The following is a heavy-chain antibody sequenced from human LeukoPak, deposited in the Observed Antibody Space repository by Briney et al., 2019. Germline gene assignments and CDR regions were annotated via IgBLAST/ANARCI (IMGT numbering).Heavy chain of an antibody. CDR3: AKDREYSYGLGAFDI. J-gene: IGHJ3*02. V-gene: IGHV3-30-3*01. D-gene: IGHD5-18*01. CDR1: GFSFSTYT. Sequence: GRSLRLSCAASGFSFSTYTMNWVRQAPGKGLERVAGIQHDGSRTYYADSVKGRFTISRDNSKNTLYLQMNSLRAEDTAVYYCAKDREYSYGLGAFDIWGQGTMVTVSS. CDR2: IQHDGSRT.